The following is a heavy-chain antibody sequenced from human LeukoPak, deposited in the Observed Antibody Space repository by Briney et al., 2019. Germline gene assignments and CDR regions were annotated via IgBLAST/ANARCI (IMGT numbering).Heavy chain of an antibody. D-gene: IGHD6-13*01. Sequence: SETLSLTCTVSGGSISNYYWSWIRQPPGKGLEWIGYIYYSGYTNYNPSLKSRVTISLDTSKNQFSLKLSSVTAADTAVYYCARPYSSSWHDAFDIWGQGTMVTVSS. V-gene: IGHV4-59*08. CDR3: ARPYSSSWHDAFDI. CDR2: IYYSGYT. J-gene: IGHJ3*02. CDR1: GGSISNYY.